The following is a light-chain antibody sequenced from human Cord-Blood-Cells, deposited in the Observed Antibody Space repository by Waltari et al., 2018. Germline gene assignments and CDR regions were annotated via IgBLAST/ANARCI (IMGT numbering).Light chain of an antibody. J-gene: IGKJ4*01. CDR2: AAS. CDR1: QSVRSD. Sequence: EIVLTQSPATLSLSSGESATLPCRASQSVRSDLAWYQQNPGQAPRLRINAASNRATGIPARFSGSGSGTDFTLTISSLEPEDFAVYYCQQRSNWPLTFGGGTKVEIK. CDR3: QQRSNWPLT. V-gene: IGKV3-11*01.